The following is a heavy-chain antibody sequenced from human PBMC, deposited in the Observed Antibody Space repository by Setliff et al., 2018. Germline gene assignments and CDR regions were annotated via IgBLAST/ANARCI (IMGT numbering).Heavy chain of an antibody. CDR1: GGSISPYF. Sequence: LSLTCTVSGGSISPYFWSWIRQPPGKGLEWIGYIYHDGNTNFNPSLKTRVTMSVDPSKNQFALNLRSVTAADTAVYYCVRDRTAYSYGLDVWAQGTTVTVSS. CDR2: IYHDGNT. D-gene: IGHD5-18*01. J-gene: IGHJ6*02. CDR3: VRDRTAYSYGLDV. V-gene: IGHV4-59*01.